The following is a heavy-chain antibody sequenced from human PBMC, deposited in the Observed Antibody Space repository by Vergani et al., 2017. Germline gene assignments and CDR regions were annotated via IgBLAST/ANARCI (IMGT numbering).Heavy chain of an antibody. V-gene: IGHV4-30-4*01. CDR1: GGSISSGDYY. Sequence: QVQLQESGPGLVKPSQTLSLTCTVSGGSISSGDYYWSWIRQPPGKGLEWIGYIYYSGSTYYNPSLKSRVTISVDTSKNQFSLKLSSVTAADTAVYYCARGRYYEAPWSGYYTGMSGLSLVDYWGQGTLVTVSS. D-gene: IGHD3-3*01. CDR2: IYYSGST. CDR3: ARGRYYEAPWSGYYTGMSGLSLVDY. J-gene: IGHJ4*02.